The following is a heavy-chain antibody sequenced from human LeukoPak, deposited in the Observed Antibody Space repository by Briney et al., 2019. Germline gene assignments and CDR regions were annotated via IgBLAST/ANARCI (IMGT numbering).Heavy chain of an antibody. CDR2: IKQDGSQK. J-gene: IGHJ4*02. CDR1: GITFGSYW. Sequence: GGSLRLSCAASGITFGSYWMSWVRQAPGKGLEWVATIKQDGSQKEYVDSVKGRFTISRDNAKNSLYLQMNSLRPEDTALYYCARDLGMTDGDYVSYFDYWGQGTLVTVSS. V-gene: IGHV3-7*01. CDR3: ARDLGMTDGDYVSYFDY. D-gene: IGHD4-17*01.